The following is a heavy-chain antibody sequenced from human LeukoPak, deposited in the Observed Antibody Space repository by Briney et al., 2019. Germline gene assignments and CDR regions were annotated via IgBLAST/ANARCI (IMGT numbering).Heavy chain of an antibody. CDR3: ARHGQYYDFWSGYYPARYYYYYYMDV. CDR2: MNPNSGNT. J-gene: IGHJ6*03. CDR1: GYTFTSYD. D-gene: IGHD3-3*01. Sequence: ASVKVSCKASGYTFTSYDINWVRQATGQGLEWMGWMNPNSGNTGYAQKFQGRVTMTRNTSISTAYMELSSLRSEDTAVYYCARHGQYYDFWSGYYPARYYYYYYMDVWSKGTTVTVSS. V-gene: IGHV1-8*01.